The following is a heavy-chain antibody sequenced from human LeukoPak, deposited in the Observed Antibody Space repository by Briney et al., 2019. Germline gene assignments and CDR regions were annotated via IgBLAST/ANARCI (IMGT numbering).Heavy chain of an antibody. CDR2: INSDGSST. J-gene: IGHJ4*02. V-gene: IGHV3-74*01. CDR3: ARVAYGGSRGYYFDY. D-gene: IGHD2-21*01. Sequence: PGGSLRLSCAASGFTFSSYWMHWVRQAPGKGLVWVSRINSDGSSTSYADSVKGRFTISRDNAKNTLYLQMNSLRAEDTAVYYCARVAYGGSRGYYFDYWGQGTLVTVSS. CDR1: GFTFSSYW.